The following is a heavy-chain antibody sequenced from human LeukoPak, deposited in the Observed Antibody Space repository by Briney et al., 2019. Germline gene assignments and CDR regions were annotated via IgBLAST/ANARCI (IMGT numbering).Heavy chain of an antibody. D-gene: IGHD3-22*01. CDR2: INHSGST. V-gene: IGHV4-34*01. Sequence: SETLSLTCTVSGGSISSYYWSWIRQPPGKGLEWIGEINHSGSTNYNPSLKSRVTISVDTSKNQFSLKLSSVTAADTAVYYCARAGLPGDSSGYYLNWFDPWGQGTLVTVSS. CDR3: ARAGLPGDSSGYYLNWFDP. J-gene: IGHJ5*02. CDR1: GGSISSYY.